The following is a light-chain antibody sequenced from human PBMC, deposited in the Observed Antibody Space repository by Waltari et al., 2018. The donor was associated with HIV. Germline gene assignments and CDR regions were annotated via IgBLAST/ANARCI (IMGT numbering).Light chain of an antibody. V-gene: IGLV1-40*01. Sequence: QSVLTQPPSVSGAPGQRVTISCTGSSSNIGAGYDVHWYQQLPGTAPKLLIYANINRPSGVPDRFSGSKSGSSASLAITGLQAEDEAHYYCQSFDSSLTTSGVIFGGGTKRTVL. CDR3: QSFDSSLTTSGVI. J-gene: IGLJ2*01. CDR2: ANI. CDR1: SSNIGAGYD.